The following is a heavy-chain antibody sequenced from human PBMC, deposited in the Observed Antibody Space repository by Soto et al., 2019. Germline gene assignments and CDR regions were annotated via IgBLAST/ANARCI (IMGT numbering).Heavy chain of an antibody. J-gene: IGHJ4*02. CDR2: ISGSVGRS. CDR3: AKAYFVWSSEQPYYFDY. Sequence: EVQLLDSGGGLVQPGGSLRLSCAASGFTFSNYAMTWVRQGPGRGLGWVPGISGSVGRSYYADSGKGRFTISRDNSKSTLYLQMNSLRAEDTAVYYCAKAYFVWSSEQPYYFDYWGQGTLVTVSS. D-gene: IGHD3-16*01. V-gene: IGHV3-23*01. CDR1: GFTFSNYA.